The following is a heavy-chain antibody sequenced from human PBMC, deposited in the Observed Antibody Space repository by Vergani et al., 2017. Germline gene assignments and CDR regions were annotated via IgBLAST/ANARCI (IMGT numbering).Heavy chain of an antibody. CDR3: ARTVRQQLLYYYYGMDV. D-gene: IGHD6-13*01. CDR2: INPNSGGT. Sequence: QVQLVQSGAEVQTPGASVKVSCKASGYTFTGYYMHWVRQAPGQGLEWMGWINPNSGGTNYAQKFQGRVTMTRDTSISTAYMELSRLRSEDTAVYYCARTVRQQLLYYYYGMDVWGQGTTVTVSS. J-gene: IGHJ6*02. CDR1: GYTFTGYY. V-gene: IGHV1-2*02.